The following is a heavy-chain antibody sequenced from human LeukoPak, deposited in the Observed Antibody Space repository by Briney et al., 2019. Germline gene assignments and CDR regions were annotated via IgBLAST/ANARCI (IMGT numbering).Heavy chain of an antibody. J-gene: IGHJ4*02. CDR2: ISGYNGNT. D-gene: IGHD3-22*01. CDR1: GYTFTSYG. CDR3: ARPYYYDGYFDY. V-gene: IGHV1-18*01. Sequence: ASVKVSCKASGYTFTSYGISWVRQAPGQGLEWMGWISGYNGNTNYAQNPQGRVTMTTDTSTSTAYMELRSLRSDDTAVYYCARPYYYDGYFDYWGQGTLVTVSS.